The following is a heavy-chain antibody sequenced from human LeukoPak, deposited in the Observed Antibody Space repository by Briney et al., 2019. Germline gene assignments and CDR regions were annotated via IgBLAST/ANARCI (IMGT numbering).Heavy chain of an antibody. J-gene: IGHJ3*02. CDR2: IYYSGST. V-gene: IGHV4-59*08. CDR1: SGSISTYY. CDR3: ARHENVLGYCSGGSCYDDAFDI. Sequence: SETLSLTCTVSSGSISTYYWSWIRQPPGKGPEWIGYIYYSGSTNYNPSLKSRVTISVDTSKNQFSLKLSSVTAADTAVYYCARHENVLGYCSGGSCYDDAFDIWGQGTMVTVSS. D-gene: IGHD2-15*01.